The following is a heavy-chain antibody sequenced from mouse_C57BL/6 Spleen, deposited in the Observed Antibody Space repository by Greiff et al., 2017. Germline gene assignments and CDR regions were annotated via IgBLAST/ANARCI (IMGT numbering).Heavy chain of an antibody. CDR3: ARSYSNLWFAY. D-gene: IGHD2-5*01. CDR1: GYTFTGYW. CDR2: ILPGSGST. J-gene: IGHJ3*01. V-gene: IGHV1-9*01. Sequence: VQRVESGAELMKPGASVKLSCKATGYTFTGYWIEWVKQRPGHGLEWIGEILPGSGSTNYNEKFKGKATFTADTASNTAYMQLSSLTTEYSAIYYCARSYSNLWFAYWGQGTLVTVSA.